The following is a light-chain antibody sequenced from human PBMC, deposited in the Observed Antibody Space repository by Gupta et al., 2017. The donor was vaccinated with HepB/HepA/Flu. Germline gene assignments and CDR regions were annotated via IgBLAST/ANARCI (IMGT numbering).Light chain of an antibody. CDR3: QQRYRWPIT. Sequence: EIVFTQSLATLSLSPGEGATLSCRASQSISSYLAWYQQKPGQAPSLLIYDTSNRAADIPARFSGSGSGTDFTLTISSLEPEDFAVYYCQQRYRWPITFGGGTKVEIK. CDR1: QSISSY. J-gene: IGKJ4*01. CDR2: DTS. V-gene: IGKV3-11*01.